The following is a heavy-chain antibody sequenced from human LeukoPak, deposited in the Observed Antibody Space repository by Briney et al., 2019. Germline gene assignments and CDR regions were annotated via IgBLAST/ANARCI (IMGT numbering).Heavy chain of an antibody. CDR2: ISSSSSYI. CDR3: ARDATVRGVIIT. V-gene: IGHV3-21*01. Sequence: GGSLRLSCAASGFTFSSYSMNWVRQAPGKGLEWVSSISSSSSYIYYADSVKGRYTISRDNAKNSLYLQMNSLRAEDTAVYYCARDATVRGVIITWGQGTLVTVSS. D-gene: IGHD3-10*01. CDR1: GFTFSSYS. J-gene: IGHJ4*02.